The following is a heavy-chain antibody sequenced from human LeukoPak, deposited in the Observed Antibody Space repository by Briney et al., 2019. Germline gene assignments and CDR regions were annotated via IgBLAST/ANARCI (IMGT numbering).Heavy chain of an antibody. J-gene: IGHJ4*02. CDR2: K. V-gene: IGHV3-30*04. Sequence: GGSLRLSCAASGFTFSSHPMHWVRQAPGKGLEWVAVKYYADSVTGRFTISRDNSKNTLYLQMDSLRTDDTAMYYCARDFGITWAQYYFDYWGQGTLVTVSS. CDR1: GFTFSSHP. CDR3: ARDFGITWAQYYFDY. D-gene: IGHD3-10*01.